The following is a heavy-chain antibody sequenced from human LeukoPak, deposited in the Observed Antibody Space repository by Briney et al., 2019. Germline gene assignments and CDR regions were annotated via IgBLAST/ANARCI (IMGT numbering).Heavy chain of an antibody. Sequence: GGSLRLSCAASGFTFSSYSMNWVRQAPGKGLEWVSSISSSSSYIYYADSVKGRFTISRDNAKNSLYLQMNSLRAEDTAVYYCARERVVAATLFDYWGQGTLVTVSS. V-gene: IGHV3-21*01. CDR2: ISSSSSYI. CDR1: GFTFSSYS. J-gene: IGHJ4*02. D-gene: IGHD2-15*01. CDR3: ARERVVAATLFDY.